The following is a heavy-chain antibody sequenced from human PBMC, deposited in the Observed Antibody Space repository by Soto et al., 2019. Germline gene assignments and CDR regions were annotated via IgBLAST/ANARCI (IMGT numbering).Heavy chain of an antibody. J-gene: IGHJ5*02. V-gene: IGHV4-39*01. CDR2: VYYTGTT. D-gene: IGHD1-26*01. CDR3: ATHTSGSRNGPHT. CDR1: GGSIKNTGAN. Sequence: QLQLQESGPGLVKPSETLSLTCTVSGGSIKNTGANWGWVRQPPGKGLEWNGSVYYTGTTYYNPPLQSRVTISIDRSKNQYSLSVNSGAAADTAVYYCATHTSGSRNGPHTWGQGTLVTVSS.